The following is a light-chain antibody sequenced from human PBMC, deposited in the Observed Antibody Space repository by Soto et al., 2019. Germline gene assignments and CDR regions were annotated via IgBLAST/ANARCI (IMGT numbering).Light chain of an antibody. CDR3: QKYNSAPLT. J-gene: IGKJ4*01. V-gene: IGKV1-39*01. Sequence: IHMTKSPSSLSASLGDRVTITFRASQSIANYLNWYQQKPGKAPKLLIYAASTLESGVPSRFSGSGSGTDFTLTISSLQPEDVAAYYCQKYNSAPLTFGGGTKVDI. CDR2: AAS. CDR1: QSIANY.